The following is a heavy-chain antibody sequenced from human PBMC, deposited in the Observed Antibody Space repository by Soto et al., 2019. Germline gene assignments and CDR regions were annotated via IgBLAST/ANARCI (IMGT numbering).Heavy chain of an antibody. CDR3: ASGYCSSTNCLDY. D-gene: IGHD2-2*03. CDR2: IHKTGNT. Sequence: QVQLQESGPGLVKPSETLSLTCTVSGGSISSPYWSWIRQPPGKGLEWIGHIHKTGNTNYNPSLKCRVTISGDTSKNQFSVNLSSVTAADTAVYYCASGYCSSTNCLDYWGQGTLVTVSS. V-gene: IGHV4-59*11. J-gene: IGHJ4*02. CDR1: GGSISSPY.